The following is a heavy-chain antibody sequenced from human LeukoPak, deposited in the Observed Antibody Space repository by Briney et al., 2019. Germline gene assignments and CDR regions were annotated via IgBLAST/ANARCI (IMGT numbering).Heavy chain of an antibody. CDR1: GFTFSSYG. D-gene: IGHD5-18*01. CDR2: IRYDGSNK. V-gene: IGHV3-30*02. J-gene: IGHJ4*02. CDR3: AKDSGYNYGYDN. Sequence: GGSLRLSCAASGFTFSSYGMHWVRQAPGKGLEWVAFIRYDGSNKYYADSVKGRFTISRDNSKNTLYLQMNRLRAEDTAEYYCAKDSGYNYGYDNWGQGTLVTVSS.